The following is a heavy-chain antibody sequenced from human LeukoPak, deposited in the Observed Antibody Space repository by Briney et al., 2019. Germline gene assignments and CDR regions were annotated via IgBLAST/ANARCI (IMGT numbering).Heavy chain of an antibody. Sequence: SETLSLTCTVSGGFISSYYWSWIRQPAGKGLEWIGYIYYSGSTNYNPSLKSRVTISVDTSKNQFSLKLSSVTAADTAVYYCARGVRSTSWGYYYGMDVWGKGTTVTVSS. J-gene: IGHJ6*04. CDR2: IYYSGST. CDR1: GGFISSYY. CDR3: ARGVRSTSWGYYYGMDV. V-gene: IGHV4-59*01. D-gene: IGHD2-2*01.